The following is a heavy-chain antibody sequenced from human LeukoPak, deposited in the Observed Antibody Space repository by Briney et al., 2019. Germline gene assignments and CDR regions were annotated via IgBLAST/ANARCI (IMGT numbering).Heavy chain of an antibody. CDR2: IFYSGST. J-gene: IGHJ4*02. V-gene: IGHV4-39*07. D-gene: IGHD3-10*01. Sequence: SETLSLTCTVSSGSISTSNYYWGWVRQPPGKALEWIGNIFYSGSTYYSPSLKSRVTISLDTSQNQFSLKLTSVTPADTAVYYCAKTAKYYYGSETYYFFEYWGQGTLVTVSS. CDR1: SGSISTSNYY. CDR3: AKTAKYYYGSETYYFFEY.